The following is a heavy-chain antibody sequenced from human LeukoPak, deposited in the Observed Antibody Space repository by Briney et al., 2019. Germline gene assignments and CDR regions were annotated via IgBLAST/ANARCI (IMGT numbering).Heavy chain of an antibody. Sequence: PSETLSLTCTVSGGSISTYYWNWIRQPPGKGLEWIGYIYYSGTTNYNPSLKSRVTISVDTSKNQFSLKLTFVTAADTAVYYCARGYSSTWFKTWDFWGQGTLVTVSS. V-gene: IGHV4-59*08. J-gene: IGHJ4*02. CDR2: IYYSGTT. CDR1: GGSISTYY. D-gene: IGHD6-13*01. CDR3: ARGYSSTWFKTWDF.